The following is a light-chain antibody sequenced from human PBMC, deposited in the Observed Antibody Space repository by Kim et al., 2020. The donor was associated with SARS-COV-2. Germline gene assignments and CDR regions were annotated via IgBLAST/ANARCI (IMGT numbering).Light chain of an antibody. V-gene: IGLV3-19*01. CDR3: NSRDSNDNGV. J-gene: IGLJ2*01. CDR1: SLRSYY. Sequence: SSELTQDPAVSVALGQTVRITCQGDSLRSYYATWYQQKPGQAPILVIYGKNNRPSGIPDRFSGSSSGNTASLTITGTQAGDEADSYCNSRDSNDNGVFGGETTLTVL. CDR2: GKN.